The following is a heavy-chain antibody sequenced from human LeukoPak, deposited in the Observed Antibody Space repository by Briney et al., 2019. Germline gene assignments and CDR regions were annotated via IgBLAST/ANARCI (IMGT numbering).Heavy chain of an antibody. CDR2: IYYSGST. CDR3: ARARRRDAFDI. V-gene: IGHV4-59*01. J-gene: IGHJ3*02. CDR1: GGSISSCC. Sequence: PSETLSLTCTVSGGSISSCCWSWSRQPPGKGLEWIGYIYYSGSTNYNPSLKSRVTISVDTSKNQFSLKLSSVTAADTAVYYCARARRRDAFDIWGQGTMVTVSS.